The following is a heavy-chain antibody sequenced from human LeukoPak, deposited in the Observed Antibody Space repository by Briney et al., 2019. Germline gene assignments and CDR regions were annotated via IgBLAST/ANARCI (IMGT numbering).Heavy chain of an antibody. Sequence: SETLSLTCTVSGGSISSSSYYWGWIRQPPGKGLEWIGYIYYTGNTNYNPSLKSRVTISVDTSKNQFSLKLSSVTAADTAVYYCARGRSSRWLQRISAFDIWGQGTMVTVSS. CDR3: ARGRSSRWLQRISAFDI. J-gene: IGHJ3*02. V-gene: IGHV4-61*05. D-gene: IGHD5-24*01. CDR1: GGSISSSSYY. CDR2: IYYTGNT.